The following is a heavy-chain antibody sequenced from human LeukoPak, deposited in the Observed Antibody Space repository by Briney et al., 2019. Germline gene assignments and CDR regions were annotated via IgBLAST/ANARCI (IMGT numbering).Heavy chain of an antibody. CDR1: GGSISSYY. CDR2: IYYSGST. CDR3: ARHARGTGYFDY. D-gene: IGHD3/OR15-3a*01. J-gene: IGHJ4*02. Sequence: SETLSLTCTVSGGSISSYYWSWIRQPPGKGLEWIGYIYYSGSTNYNPSLKSRVTISVDTSKNQFSLNPSPVTAADTAVYYCARHARGTGYFDYWGQGTLVTVSS. V-gene: IGHV4-59*08.